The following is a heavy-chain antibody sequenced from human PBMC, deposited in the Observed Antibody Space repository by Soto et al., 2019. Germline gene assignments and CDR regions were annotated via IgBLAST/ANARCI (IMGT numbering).Heavy chain of an antibody. V-gene: IGHV3-74*01. CDR3: AREVSHGYVLRGMDV. D-gene: IGHD5-18*01. J-gene: IGHJ6*02. CDR2: INSDGSSI. Sequence: EVQLAEPGGGLVQQGRYVRLSCAASKFTITSYWMHWVRQAPGNGLVWVSRINSDGSSISYADAVKGRFTISRDNAKNTLYLQINSLRVEDTAVYYCAREVSHGYVLRGMDVWGQGTTVTVFS. CDR1: KFTITSYW.